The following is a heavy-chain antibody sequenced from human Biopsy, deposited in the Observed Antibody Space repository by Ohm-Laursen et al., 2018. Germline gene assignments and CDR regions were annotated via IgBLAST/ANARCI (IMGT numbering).Heavy chain of an antibody. CDR1: GGMFNSYT. Sequence: GSSVKVSCNASGGMFNSYTINWLRQAPGQGLQWMGGIMSLYNTTNYAQKFWDRITVTADKSTNTVHMTLSSLTSEDTAVYFCARGLGGYDYWYFDLWGRGTLVIVSS. J-gene: IGHJ2*01. CDR3: ARGLGGYDYWYFDL. D-gene: IGHD5-12*01. V-gene: IGHV1-69*06. CDR2: IMSLYNTT.